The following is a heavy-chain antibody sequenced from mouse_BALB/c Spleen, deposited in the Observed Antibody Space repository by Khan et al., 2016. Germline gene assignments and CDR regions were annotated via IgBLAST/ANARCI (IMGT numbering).Heavy chain of an antibody. Sequence: EVQLQESGPGLVKPSQSLSLTCSVTGYSITSGYYWNWIRQFPGNKLEWMGYISYDGSHNYNPSLKNRISVTRDTSKNQFFLKLNSVTSEDTATDYGAPLLRLRSLAYWGQGTSVTVSS. CDR1: GYSITSGYY. V-gene: IGHV3-6*02. J-gene: IGHJ4*01. CDR2: ISYDGSH. D-gene: IGHD1-2*01. CDR3: APLLRLRSLAY.